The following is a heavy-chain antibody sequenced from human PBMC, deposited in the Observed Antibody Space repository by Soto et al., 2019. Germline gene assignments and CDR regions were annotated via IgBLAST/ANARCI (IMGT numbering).Heavy chain of an antibody. CDR2: ITGSGGTL. Sequence: VQLLESGGGLVQPGGSLRLSCAASGFTFGNFAMSWVRQAPGKGLEWVSAITGSGGTLYYADSVKGRFTISRDNSKNTLYLQMNSLIAEDTAVYFCAKLRAKSHIAVASDYWGQGTLVTVSS. CDR3: AKLRAKSHIAVASDY. D-gene: IGHD6-19*01. J-gene: IGHJ4*02. CDR1: GFTFGNFA. V-gene: IGHV3-23*01.